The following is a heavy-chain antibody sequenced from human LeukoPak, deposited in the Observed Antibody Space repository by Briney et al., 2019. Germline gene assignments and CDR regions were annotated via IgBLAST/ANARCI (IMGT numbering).Heavy chain of an antibody. CDR1: GGSISSGDYY. D-gene: IGHD5-18*01. CDR3: ARETALGDAFDI. CDR2: IYYSGST. Sequence: PSETLSLTCTVSGGSISSGDYYWGWIRQPPGKGLEWIGYIYYSGSTYYNPSLKSRITISVDTSKNQFSLKLSSVTAADTAVYYCARETALGDAFDIWGQGTMVTVSS. V-gene: IGHV4-30-4*01. J-gene: IGHJ3*02.